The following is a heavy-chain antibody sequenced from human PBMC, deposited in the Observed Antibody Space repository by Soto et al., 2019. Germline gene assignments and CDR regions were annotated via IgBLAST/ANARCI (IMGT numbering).Heavy chain of an antibody. CDR3: ARDPRTARASAMDV. CDR2: VWYDGSNG. V-gene: IGHV3-33*01. CDR1: GFIFINFG. J-gene: IGHJ6*02. Sequence: PGGSLRLSCASSGFIFINFGMHWVRQAPGKGLEWVAGVWYDGSNGVSADSVKGRFTISRDNSKNTLYLQMTSLRAEDMAVYYCARDPRTARASAMDVWGQGTTVTVSS. D-gene: IGHD6-6*01.